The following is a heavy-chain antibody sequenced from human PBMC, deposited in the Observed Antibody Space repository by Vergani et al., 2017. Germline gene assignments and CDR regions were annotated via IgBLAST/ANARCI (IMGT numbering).Heavy chain of an antibody. V-gene: IGHV1-69*01. D-gene: IGHD2-2*01. CDR3: ARDSQYCSSTSCYGDYYYYGMDV. J-gene: IGHJ6*02. CDR2: IIPIFGTA. Sequence: QVQLVQSGAEVKKPGSSVKVSCKASGGTFSSYAISWVRQAPGQGLEWMGGIIPIFGTANYAQKFQGRVTITADESTSTAYMELSSLRSEDTAVYYCARDSQYCSSTSCYGDYYYYGMDVWGQGTTVTVSS. CDR1: GGTFSSYA.